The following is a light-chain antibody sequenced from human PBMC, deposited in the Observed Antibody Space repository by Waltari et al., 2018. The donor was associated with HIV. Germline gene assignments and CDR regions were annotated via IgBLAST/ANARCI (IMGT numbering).Light chain of an antibody. Sequence: DIQMTQSPSSLSASVGDRVTITCRASQSISSSLNWYQQKPGKSPKLLIYAASSLQGRVPSRCSGSGSETEVTLTISSLQPEDFATYDCQQSYSTSRTYGQGTKVEIK. CDR3: QQSYSTSRT. V-gene: IGKV1-39*01. CDR2: AAS. J-gene: IGKJ1*01. CDR1: QSISSS.